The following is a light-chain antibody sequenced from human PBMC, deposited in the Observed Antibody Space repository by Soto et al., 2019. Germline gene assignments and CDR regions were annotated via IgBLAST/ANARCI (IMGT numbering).Light chain of an antibody. Sequence: QSVLAQPASVSGSVGQSITISCTGTSSDVGGYDFVSWYQHHPGKAPKLIIYEVRTRPSGASDRFSGSKSGNTASLTISGLQAEDEADYYCSSYTSDWGVFGTGTKVTVL. J-gene: IGLJ1*01. CDR1: SSDVGGYDF. V-gene: IGLV2-14*01. CDR3: SSYTSDWGV. CDR2: EVR.